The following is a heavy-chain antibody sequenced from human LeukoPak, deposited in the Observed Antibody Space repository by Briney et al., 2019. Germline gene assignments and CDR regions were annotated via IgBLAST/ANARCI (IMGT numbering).Heavy chain of an antibody. CDR2: IYSGGST. J-gene: IGHJ4*02. V-gene: IGHV3-66*01. Sequence: GGSLRLSCAASGFTFSSYAMSWVRQAPGKGLEWVSVIYSGGSTYYADSVKGRFTISRDNSKNTLYLQMNSLRAEDTAVYYCARDLYYDTSGYWGQGTLVTVSS. D-gene: IGHD3-22*01. CDR1: GFTFSSYA. CDR3: ARDLYYDTSGY.